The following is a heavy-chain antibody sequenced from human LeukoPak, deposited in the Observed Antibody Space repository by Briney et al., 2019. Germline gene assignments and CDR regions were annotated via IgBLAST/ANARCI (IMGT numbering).Heavy chain of an antibody. CDR2: ISFDGTHD. CDR1: GFTFSSYA. V-gene: IGHV3-30*04. Sequence: GTSLRLSCAASGFTFSSYAIHWVRQAPGKGLEWVAVISFDGTHDFYADSVKGRFTISRANSKNTLYLQMNSLRADDTAVYYCARARATVTRISSFDIWGQGTMVAVSS. J-gene: IGHJ3*02. D-gene: IGHD4-17*01. CDR3: ARARATVTRISSFDI.